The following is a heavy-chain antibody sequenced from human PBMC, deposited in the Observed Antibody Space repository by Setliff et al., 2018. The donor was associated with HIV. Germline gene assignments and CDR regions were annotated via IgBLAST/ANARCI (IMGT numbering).Heavy chain of an antibody. V-gene: IGHV1-8*01. CDR3: ATVSYGSGRYLLRPYYYMDV. D-gene: IGHD3-10*01. J-gene: IGHJ6*03. CDR2: MNPNSGNT. Sequence: VASVKVSCKASGYTFTRDAMHWVRQAPGQRLEWMGWMNPNSGNTGYAQKFQGRVTMTRNTAISTAYMELRRLKSEDTAVYYCATVSYGSGRYLLRPYYYMDVWGKGTTVTVSS. CDR1: GYTFTRDA.